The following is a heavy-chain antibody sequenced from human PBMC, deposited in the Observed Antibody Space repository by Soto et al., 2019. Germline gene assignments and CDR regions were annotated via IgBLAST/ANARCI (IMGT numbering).Heavy chain of an antibody. D-gene: IGHD2-15*01. V-gene: IGHV4-59*01. CDR2: IYYSGST. CDR1: GGSISSYY. J-gene: IGHJ5*02. CDR3: ARVIVAATQATNGFDP. Sequence: SETLSLTCTVSGGSISSYYGSWIRQPPGKGLEWIGYIYYSGSTNYNPSLKSQVTISVDTSKNQFSLRLSSVTAADTAVYYCARVIVAATQATNGFDPWGQGTLVTVS.